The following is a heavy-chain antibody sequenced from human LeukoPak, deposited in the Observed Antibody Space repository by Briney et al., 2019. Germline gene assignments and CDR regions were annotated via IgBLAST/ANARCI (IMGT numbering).Heavy chain of an antibody. D-gene: IGHD1-26*01. Sequence: KTSETLSLTCTVSGASVGSAGYYWSWIRQPPGGGLERIGYIYYIRNTNYNPSLKSRVTMSLDPSENQFSLKLNSVTAADTAVYYCARTQSQSGSYRYYFGYWGQGTLVTVSS. J-gene: IGHJ4*02. CDR3: ARTQSQSGSYRYYFGY. V-gene: IGHV4-61*08. CDR1: GASVGSAGYY. CDR2: IYYIRNT.